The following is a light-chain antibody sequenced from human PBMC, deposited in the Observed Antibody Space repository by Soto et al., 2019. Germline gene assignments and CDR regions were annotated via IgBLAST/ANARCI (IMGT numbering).Light chain of an antibody. V-gene: IGKV3-20*01. Sequence: EIVLTQSPGTLSLSPGERATLSCRDSRSVSSSYLAWYQQKAGQAPRLLIYGASSRATGIPDRFSGSGSGTDFTLTISRLEPEDFAVYYCQPYGSSPPYTFGQGTKLEIK. CDR3: QPYGSSPPYT. J-gene: IGKJ2*01. CDR2: GAS. CDR1: RSVSSSY.